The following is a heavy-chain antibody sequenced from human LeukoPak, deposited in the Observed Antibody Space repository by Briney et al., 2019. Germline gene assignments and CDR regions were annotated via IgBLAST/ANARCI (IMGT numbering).Heavy chain of an antibody. J-gene: IGHJ4*02. CDR3: ARSAIDSSDFYYFDY. V-gene: IGHV4-30-4*07. CDR2: SYYSWST. CDR1: GGSVSSGDYS. D-gene: IGHD3-22*01. Sequence: SETLSLTCAVSGGSVSSGDYSWSWIRQPPGKGLEWIGYSYYSWSTYYNPSLKSRVTISVDTSKNQFSLKLSSVTAADTAVYFCARSAIDSSDFYYFDYWGQGTLVTVSS.